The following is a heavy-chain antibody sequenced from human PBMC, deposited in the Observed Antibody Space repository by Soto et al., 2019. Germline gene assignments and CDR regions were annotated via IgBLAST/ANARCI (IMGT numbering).Heavy chain of an antibody. CDR3: ARNSYDMSRPLDY. V-gene: IGHV3-48*01. J-gene: IGHJ4*02. CDR2: ISSSSSTI. CDR1: GFTFSSYS. D-gene: IGHD3-9*01. Sequence: EVQLVESGGGLVQPGGSLRLSCAASGFTFSSYSMNWVRQAPGKGLEWVSYISSSSSTIYYADSVKGRFTISRDNAKNSLYLQMNSLRAEDTAVYYCARNSYDMSRPLDYWGQGTLVTVSS.